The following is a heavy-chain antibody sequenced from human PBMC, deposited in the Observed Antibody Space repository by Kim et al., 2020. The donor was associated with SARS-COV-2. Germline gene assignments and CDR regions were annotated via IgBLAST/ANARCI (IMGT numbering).Heavy chain of an antibody. Sequence: SETLSLTCTVSGGSISSGGYYWSWIRQHPGKGLEWIGYIYYSGSTYYNPSLKSRVTISVDTSKNQFSLKLSSVTAADTAVYYCARSYCSSTSCYTKKGGYFDYWGQGTLVTVSS. CDR2: IYYSGST. V-gene: IGHV4-31*03. CDR1: GGSISSGGYY. CDR3: ARSYCSSTSCYTKKGGYFDY. D-gene: IGHD2-2*02. J-gene: IGHJ4*02.